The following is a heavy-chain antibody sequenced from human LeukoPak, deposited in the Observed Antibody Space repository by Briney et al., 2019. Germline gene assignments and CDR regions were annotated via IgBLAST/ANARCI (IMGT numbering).Heavy chain of an antibody. CDR1: GFTFSSYG. V-gene: IGHV3-33*01. CDR3: ARDHRYSSSLFDY. CDR2: IWYDGSNK. D-gene: IGHD6-13*01. J-gene: IGHJ4*02. Sequence: GGSLRLFCAASGFTFSSYGMHWVRQAPGKGLEWVAVIWYDGSNKYYADSVKGRFTISRDNSKNTLYLQMNSLRAEDTAVYYCARDHRYSSSLFDYWGQGTLVTVSS.